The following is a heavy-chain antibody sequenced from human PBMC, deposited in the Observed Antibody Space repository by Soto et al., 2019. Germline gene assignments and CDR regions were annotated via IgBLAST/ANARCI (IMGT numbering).Heavy chain of an antibody. J-gene: IGHJ4*02. CDR2: IYHSGST. CDR1: GGSISSGGYS. Sequence: QLQLQESGSGLVKPSQTLSLTCAVSGGSISSGGYSWSWIRQPPGKGPEWIGYIYHSGSTYYNPSLKSRVTISVDRSKNQFSLKLSSVTAADTAVYYCARALGLYDSSLFDYWGQGTLVTVSS. CDR3: ARALGLYDSSLFDY. D-gene: IGHD3-22*01. V-gene: IGHV4-30-2*01.